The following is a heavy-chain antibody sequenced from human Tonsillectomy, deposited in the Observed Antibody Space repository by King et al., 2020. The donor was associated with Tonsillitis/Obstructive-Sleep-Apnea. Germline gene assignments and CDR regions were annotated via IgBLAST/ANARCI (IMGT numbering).Heavy chain of an antibody. CDR1: GGSISSYY. D-gene: IGHD3-16*01. V-gene: IGHV4-59*01. Sequence: QLQESGPGLVKPSETLSLTCTVSGGSISSYYWNWIRQPPGRGLEWIGHIYYSGDTKYNPSLKSRVTISVDTSKNQFSLKLTSVTAADTAVYYCARGGLYTYLNPFDYWGQGTLVPVSS. CDR2: IYYSGDT. CDR3: ARGGLYTYLNPFDY. J-gene: IGHJ4*02.